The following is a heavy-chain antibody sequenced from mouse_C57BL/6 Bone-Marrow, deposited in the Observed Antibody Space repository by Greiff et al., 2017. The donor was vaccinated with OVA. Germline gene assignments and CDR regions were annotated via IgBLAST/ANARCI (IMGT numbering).Heavy chain of an antibody. CDR2: IDPEDGDT. D-gene: IGHD1-1*01. V-gene: IGHV14-1*01. CDR3: TTWMAITTVVNY. J-gene: IGHJ2*01. Sequence: VQLQQSGAELVRPGASVKLSCTASGFNIKDYYMHWVKQRPEQGLEWIGRIDPEDGDTEYAPKFQGKATMTADTSSNTAYLQLSSLTSEDTAVYYCTTWMAITTVVNYWGQGTTLTVSS. CDR1: GFNIKDYY.